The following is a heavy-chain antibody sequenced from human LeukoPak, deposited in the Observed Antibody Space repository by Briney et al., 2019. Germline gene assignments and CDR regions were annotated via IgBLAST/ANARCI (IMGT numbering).Heavy chain of an antibody. V-gene: IGHV4-34*01. Sequence: PSETLSLTCTVSGGSISSYYWSWIRQPPGKGLEWIGEINHSGSTNYNPSLKSRVTISVDTSKNQFSLKLSSVTAADTAVYYCARWGDGGYSGYERGPFDYWGQGTLVTVSS. CDR2: INHSGST. CDR3: ARWGDGGYSGYERGPFDY. D-gene: IGHD5-12*01. J-gene: IGHJ4*02. CDR1: GGSISSYY.